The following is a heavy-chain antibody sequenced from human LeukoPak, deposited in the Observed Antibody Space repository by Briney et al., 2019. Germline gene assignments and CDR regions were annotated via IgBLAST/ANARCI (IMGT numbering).Heavy chain of an antibody. V-gene: IGHV3-33*01. Sequence: GGSLRLPCAASGFPFSSYAMHWVRQAPGKGLEWVAIIWFDGSNKYYADSVKGRFTISRDNSKNTLFLQMDSLRVEDTAVYYCARALHVAAIDYWGQGTLVTVSS. D-gene: IGHD2-15*01. J-gene: IGHJ4*02. CDR2: IWFDGSNK. CDR1: GFPFSSYA. CDR3: ARALHVAAIDY.